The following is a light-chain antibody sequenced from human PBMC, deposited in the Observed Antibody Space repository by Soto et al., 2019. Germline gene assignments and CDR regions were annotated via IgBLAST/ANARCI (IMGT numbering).Light chain of an antibody. CDR3: QQFSSYPLP. J-gene: IGKJ4*01. CDR2: DAS. V-gene: IGKV3-20*01. CDR1: QTVRNNY. Sequence: VLTQTTGTLSLSPGERATLSCRASQTVRNNYLAWYQQKPGQAPRLLIYDASSRATGIPDRFSGGGSGTDFTLTISRLEPEDFAVYYCQQFSSYPLPFGGGSKADIK.